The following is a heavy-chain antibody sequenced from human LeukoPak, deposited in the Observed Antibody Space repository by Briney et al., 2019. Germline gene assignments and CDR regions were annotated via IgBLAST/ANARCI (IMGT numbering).Heavy chain of an antibody. CDR2: IYSGGTT. CDR1: QYSATINN. D-gene: IGHD3-10*01. J-gene: IGHJ4*02. CDR3: ARKSDSLMLRGGDC. Sequence: GALRLSRAPSQYSATINNITSVPQAPRERLECASIIYSGGTTYYADSVRGRFTISRDNSKNTLYLQMDRLRVEDTAVYYCARKSDSLMLRGGDCWGQGTLVTVSS. V-gene: IGHV3-66*01.